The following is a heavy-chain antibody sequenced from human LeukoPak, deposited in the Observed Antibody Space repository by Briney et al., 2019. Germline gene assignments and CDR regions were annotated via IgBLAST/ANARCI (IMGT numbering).Heavy chain of an antibody. Sequence: GGSLRLSCAVSGVTFSSYWMRWVRQAPGKGLVWVSRIKSDGSTSYADSVKGRFTISRDNAKNTVSLQMNSLRAEDTGVYYCASAPSEIGGYYPEYFRPWGQGTLVTVSP. V-gene: IGHV3-74*01. CDR2: IKSDGST. CDR3: ASAPSEIGGYYPEYFRP. D-gene: IGHD3-22*01. J-gene: IGHJ1*01. CDR1: GVTFSSYW.